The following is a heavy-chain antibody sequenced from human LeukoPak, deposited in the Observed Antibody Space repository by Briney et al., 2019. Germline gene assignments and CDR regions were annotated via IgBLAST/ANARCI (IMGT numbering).Heavy chain of an antibody. D-gene: IGHD3-22*01. J-gene: IGHJ4*02. CDR3: ARYAYYYDSSGYETFDY. CDR2: IYTSGST. Sequence: SETLSLTCTVSGGSISSYYWSWIRQPPGKGLEWIGYIYTSGSTNYNPSLKSRVTISVDTSKNQFSLKLSSVTAADTTVYYCARYAYYYDSSGYETFDYRGQGTLVTVSS. CDR1: GGSISSYY. V-gene: IGHV4-4*09.